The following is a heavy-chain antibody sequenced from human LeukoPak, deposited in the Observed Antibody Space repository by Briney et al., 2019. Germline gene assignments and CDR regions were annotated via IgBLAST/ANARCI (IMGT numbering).Heavy chain of an antibody. Sequence: GGSLRLSCAASGFTFSSNSMNWVRQTPGKGLEWVSSISSSSSYIYYADSVKGRFTISRDNAKNSLYLQMNSLRAEDTAVYYCARDERYCSSTSCSLDWFDPWGQGTLVTVSS. CDR3: ARDERYCSSTSCSLDWFDP. J-gene: IGHJ5*02. CDR1: GFTFSSNS. V-gene: IGHV3-21*01. D-gene: IGHD2-2*01. CDR2: ISSSSSYI.